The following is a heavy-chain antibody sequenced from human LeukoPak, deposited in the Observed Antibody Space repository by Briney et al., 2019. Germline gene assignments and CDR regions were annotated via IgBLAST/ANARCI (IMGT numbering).Heavy chain of an antibody. V-gene: IGHV5-51*01. Sequence: GEGLKSSCKGSGYIFTSYWVGWVRQMAGEGLEWMVIVFRGDSDTRYSPSFQGQVSISAEKSISTAYMQWSSLKASETPMYHRARRDILTGYYDYFDSWGQGTLVTVS. CDR2: VFRGDSDT. CDR3: ARRDILTGYYDYFDS. CDR1: GYIFTSYW. J-gene: IGHJ4*02. D-gene: IGHD3-9*01.